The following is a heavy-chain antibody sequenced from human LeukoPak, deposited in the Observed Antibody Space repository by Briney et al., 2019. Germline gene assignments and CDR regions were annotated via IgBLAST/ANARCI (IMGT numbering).Heavy chain of an antibody. CDR1: GFTITNAR. CDR2: IKSKIDGGTT. J-gene: IGHJ4*02. V-gene: IGHV3-15*01. D-gene: IGHD3-3*02. Sequence: PGGSLRLSCAALGFTITNARMGWVRQAPGKALECVGLIKSKIDGGTTDFAAPVKGRFTISTDDSTHTLYLQMNSLKTEETDVYYCTTGYGHSDFDYWGQGTLVTVSS. CDR3: TTGYGHSDFDY.